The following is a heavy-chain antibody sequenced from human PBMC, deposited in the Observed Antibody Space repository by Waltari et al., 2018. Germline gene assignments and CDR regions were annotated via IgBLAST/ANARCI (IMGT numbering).Heavy chain of an antibody. V-gene: IGHV4-34*01. Sequence: QVLLQQLGAGLLKPSETLSLTCAVNAGSFSGYYWCCFRQPPGQGLERMGEINHSGSTNYIPSLKSQVTISVETSKSHISLKQSSVTAADTAVYCCARGEQLVLVPYYYYGMDVWGQGTTVTVSS. J-gene: IGHJ6*02. D-gene: IGHD6-13*01. CDR2: INHSGST. CDR1: AGSFSGYY. CDR3: ARGEQLVLVPYYYYGMDV.